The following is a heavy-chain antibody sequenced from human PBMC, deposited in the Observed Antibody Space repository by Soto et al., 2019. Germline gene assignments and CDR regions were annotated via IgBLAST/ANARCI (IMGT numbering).Heavy chain of an antibody. V-gene: IGHV4-31*03. CDR2: IYYSGST. Sequence: PSETLSLTCTVSGGSISSGGYYWSWIRQHPGKGLEWIGYIYYSGSTYYNPSLKSRVTISVDTSKNQFSLKLSAVTAADTAVYYCARDSSGRIQLGSDYYYYSMDVWGQGTTGTVSS. CDR3: ARDSSGRIQLGSDYYYYSMDV. CDR1: GGSISSGGYY. J-gene: IGHJ6*02. D-gene: IGHD5-18*01.